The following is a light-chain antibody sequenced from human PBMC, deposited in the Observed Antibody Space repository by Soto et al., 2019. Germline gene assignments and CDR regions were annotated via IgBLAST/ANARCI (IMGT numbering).Light chain of an antibody. CDR3: QQRSNWSYT. CDR2: DAC. J-gene: IGKJ2*01. V-gene: IGKV3-11*01. CDR1: QSVSSY. Sequence: EIVLTQSPATLSLYTGESATLSCMASQSVSSYLAWYQQKPGQAPRLLIYDACNRATGIPARFSGSGSGTDFTLTISSLEPEDFAVYYCQQRSNWSYTFGQGTKLEI.